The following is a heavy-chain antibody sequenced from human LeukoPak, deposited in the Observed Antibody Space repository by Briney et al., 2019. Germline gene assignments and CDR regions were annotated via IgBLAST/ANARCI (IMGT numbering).Heavy chain of an antibody. CDR1: GYTFTNYY. Sequence: GASVKVSCKASGYTFTNYYIHWVRQAPGQGLEWVGLINPNGGSTGYAQRFQGRVTVTTDTSTSTVYMELNSLGSEDTAVYYCARGPADYGSGSYHYYYMDVWGKGTTVTVSS. V-gene: IGHV1-46*01. CDR3: ARGPADYGSGSYHYYYMDV. D-gene: IGHD3-10*01. J-gene: IGHJ6*03. CDR2: INPNGGST.